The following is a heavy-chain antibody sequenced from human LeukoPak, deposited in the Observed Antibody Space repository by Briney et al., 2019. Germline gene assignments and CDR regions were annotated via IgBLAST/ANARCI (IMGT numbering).Heavy chain of an antibody. Sequence: ASVKVSCKASGGTFSSYAISWVRQAPGQGLEWMGWISAYKGNTNYAQKLQGRVTMTTDTSTSTAYMELRSLRSDDTAVYYCARGTDPYYYYGMDVWGQGTTVTVSS. CDR3: ARGTDPYYYYGMDV. CDR2: ISAYKGNT. V-gene: IGHV1-18*01. CDR1: GGTFSSYA. J-gene: IGHJ6*02. D-gene: IGHD1-1*01.